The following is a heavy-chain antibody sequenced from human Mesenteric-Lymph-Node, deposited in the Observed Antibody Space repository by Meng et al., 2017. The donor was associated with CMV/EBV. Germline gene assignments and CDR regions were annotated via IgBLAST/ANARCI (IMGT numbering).Heavy chain of an antibody. V-gene: IGHV3-21*01. CDR1: GFTFSSYS. J-gene: IGHJ6*02. Sequence: GESLKISCAASGFTFSSYSMNWVRQAPGKGLEWVSSISSSSSYIYYADSVKGRFTISRDNAKNSLYLQMNSLRAEDTAVYYCASLGGYYGSGTIDYGMDVWGQGTTVTVSS. CDR3: ASLGGYYGSGTIDYGMDV. CDR2: ISSSSSYI. D-gene: IGHD3-10*01.